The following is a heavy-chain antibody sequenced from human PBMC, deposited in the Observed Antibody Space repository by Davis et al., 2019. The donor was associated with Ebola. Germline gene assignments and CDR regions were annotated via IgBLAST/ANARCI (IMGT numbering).Heavy chain of an antibody. J-gene: IGHJ4*02. V-gene: IGHV3-74*01. CDR3: AREGWIQLWTH. CDR2: ISSDGGIT. D-gene: IGHD5-18*01. Sequence: GESLKISCAASGFTFNTNWMHWVRQAPGKGLVWVSRISSDGGITTYADSVKGRFTISRDNAKNSLYLQMNSLRAEDTAVYYCAREGWIQLWTHWGQGTLVTVSS. CDR1: GFTFNTNW.